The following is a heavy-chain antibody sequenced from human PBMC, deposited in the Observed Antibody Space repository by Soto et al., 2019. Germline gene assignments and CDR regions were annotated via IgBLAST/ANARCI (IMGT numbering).Heavy chain of an antibody. D-gene: IGHD3-10*01. CDR1: GFTFSNGW. CDR2: IKRETDGGTT. Sequence: GGSLRLSCAASGFTFSNGWMNWVRQAPGKGLEWVGRIKRETDGGTTDYAAPVKGRFTISRDDSKSTLYLQMSSLKTEDTAVYYCSTQGLDYYGSGKYLFFWGQGTLVTVSS. J-gene: IGHJ4*02. V-gene: IGHV3-15*07. CDR3: STQGLDYYGSGKYLFF.